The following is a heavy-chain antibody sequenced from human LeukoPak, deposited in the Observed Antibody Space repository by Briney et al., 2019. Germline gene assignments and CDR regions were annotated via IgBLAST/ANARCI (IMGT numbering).Heavy chain of an antibody. CDR2: ISGSGGST. D-gene: IGHD3-16*02. CDR1: GFNFSSYA. Sequence: PGGSLRLSCAASGFNFSSYAMSWVRQAPGKGLEWVSAISGSGGSTYYADSVKGRFTISRDNSKNPLYLQMNSLRAEDTAVYYCAKISRYVWGSYHFDYWGQGTLVTVSS. CDR3: AKISRYVWGSYHFDY. V-gene: IGHV3-23*01. J-gene: IGHJ4*02.